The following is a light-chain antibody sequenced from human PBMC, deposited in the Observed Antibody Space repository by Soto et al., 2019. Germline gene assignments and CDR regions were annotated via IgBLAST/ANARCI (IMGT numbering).Light chain of an antibody. J-gene: IGLJ2*01. CDR1: SSDVGGYNY. V-gene: IGLV2-14*01. Sequence: QSALTQPASVSGSPGQSITISCTGTSSDVGGYNYVSWYQQHPGKAPKLMIFDVSNRPSEVSNRFSGPRSGNTASLTISGLQAEDEADYYCSSYTSSSTVVFGGGTKLTVL. CDR2: DVS. CDR3: SSYTSSSTVV.